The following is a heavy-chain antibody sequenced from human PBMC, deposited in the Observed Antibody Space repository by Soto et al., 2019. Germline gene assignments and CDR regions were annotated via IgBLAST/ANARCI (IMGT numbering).Heavy chain of an antibody. CDR2: IIPIFGTA. D-gene: IGHD5-18*01. CDR1: GGTFSSYA. J-gene: IGHJ6*02. CDR3: AREDTAMVSSYYGMDV. Sequence: QVQLVQSGAEVKKPGSSVKVSCKASGGTFSSYAISWVRQAPGQGLEWMGGIIPIFGTANYAQKFQGRVTITADKSTSTAYRELSSLRSEDTAVYYCAREDTAMVSSYYGMDVWGQGTTVTVSS. V-gene: IGHV1-69*06.